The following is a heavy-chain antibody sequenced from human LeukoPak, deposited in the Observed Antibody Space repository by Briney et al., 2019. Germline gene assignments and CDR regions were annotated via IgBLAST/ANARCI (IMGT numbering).Heavy chain of an antibody. V-gene: IGHV3-53*01. CDR3: ARGFGYCSSTSCRPDYYGMDV. D-gene: IGHD2-2*03. CDR1: GFTVSSNY. J-gene: IGHJ6*02. Sequence: GGPLRLSCAASGFTVSSNYMSWVRQAPGKGLEWVSVIYSGGSTYYADSVKGRFTISRDNSKNTLYLQMNSLRAEDTAVYYCARGFGYCSSTSCRPDYYGMDVWGQGTTVTVSS. CDR2: IYSGGST.